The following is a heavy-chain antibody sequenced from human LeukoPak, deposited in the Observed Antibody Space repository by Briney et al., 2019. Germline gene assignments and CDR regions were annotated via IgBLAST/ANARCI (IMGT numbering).Heavy chain of an antibody. CDR2: IYHSETA. CDR3: AKGFCSSASCHFFDY. Sequence: SETLSLTCAVSGGSITSSSNWWSWVRQPPGKGLEWMGEIYHSETANYSPSLKGRVTISMDESKNRFSLNLASVTAADTAMYYCAKGFCSSASCHFFDYWGQGILVTVSS. CDR1: GGSITSSSNW. V-gene: IGHV4-4*02. D-gene: IGHD2-2*01. J-gene: IGHJ4*02.